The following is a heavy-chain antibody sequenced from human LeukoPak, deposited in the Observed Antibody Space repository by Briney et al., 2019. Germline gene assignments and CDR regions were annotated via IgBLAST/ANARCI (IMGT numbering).Heavy chain of an antibody. J-gene: IGHJ4*02. CDR2: IGTAGDT. Sequence: GGSLRLSCAASGFTFSSYDMHWVRQATGKGLEWVSAIGTAGDTYYPGSVKGRFTISRENAKNSLYLQMNSLRAGDTAVYYCASGDSSGYPVDWGQGTLVTVSS. V-gene: IGHV3-13*01. CDR3: ASGDSSGYPVD. D-gene: IGHD3-22*01. CDR1: GFTFSSYD.